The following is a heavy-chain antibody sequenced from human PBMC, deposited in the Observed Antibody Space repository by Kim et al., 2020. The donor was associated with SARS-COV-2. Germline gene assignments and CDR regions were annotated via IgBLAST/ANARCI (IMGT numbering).Heavy chain of an antibody. J-gene: IGHJ6*02. Sequence: YYADSVKGRFTISRDNSKNTLYLQMNSLRAEDTAVYYCARDSYGSRGMDVWGQGTTVTVSS. D-gene: IGHD3-10*01. V-gene: IGHV3-30*14. CDR3: ARDSYGSRGMDV.